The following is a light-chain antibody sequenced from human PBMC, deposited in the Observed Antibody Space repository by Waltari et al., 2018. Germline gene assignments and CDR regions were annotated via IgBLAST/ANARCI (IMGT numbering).Light chain of an antibody. J-gene: IGKJ1*01. V-gene: IGKV3-15*01. CDR1: RTISSN. CDR2: GAS. Sequence: ETVMTQSPATLSVSPGERATLSCRTSRTISSNLAWYQQKPGQAPRLLIYGASIRATGVPARFSGSGSGTQFTLTIHSLQSEDFAVYYCQQYNNWPPWTFGQGTKVGIK. CDR3: QQYNNWPPWT.